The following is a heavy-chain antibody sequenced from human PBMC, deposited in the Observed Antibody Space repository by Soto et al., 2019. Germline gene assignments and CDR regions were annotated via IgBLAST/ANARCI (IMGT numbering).Heavy chain of an antibody. CDR3: ARQSDTGTAANNWFDP. CDR1: GGSISSSAHH. V-gene: IGHV4-39*01. CDR2: IYYSGST. J-gene: IGHJ5*02. D-gene: IGHD2-2*01. Sequence: SETLSLTCTVSGGSISSSAHHWGWIRQPPGKGLEWIGSIYYSGSTYYNPSLKSRVTISVDTSKNHFSLKLSSVTAADTAVYYCARQSDTGTAANNWFDPWGQGTLVTVYS.